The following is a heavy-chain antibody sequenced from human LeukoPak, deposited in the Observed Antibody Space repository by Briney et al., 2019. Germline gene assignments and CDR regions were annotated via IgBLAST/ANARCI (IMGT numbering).Heavy chain of an antibody. Sequence: GASVKVSCKASGYTFTSYDINWVRQATGQGLEWMGWMNPNSGNTGYAQKFQGRVTMTRNTSISTAYMELSSLRSEDTAVYYCARVNTMVRGVPSAWGQGTLVTVSS. CDR1: GYTFTSYD. J-gene: IGHJ4*02. D-gene: IGHD3-10*01. CDR2: MNPNSGNT. CDR3: ARVNTMVRGVPSA. V-gene: IGHV1-8*01.